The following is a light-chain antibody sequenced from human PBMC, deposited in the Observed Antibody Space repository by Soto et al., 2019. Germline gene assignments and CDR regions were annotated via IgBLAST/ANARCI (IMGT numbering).Light chain of an antibody. CDR2: DVN. J-gene: IGLJ2*01. CDR1: SSDVGGYNY. Sequence: QSALTQPASMSGSPGQSITISCTGTSSDVGGYNYVSWYRQHPGKAPKLMIYDVNNRPSGVSNRFSGSKSGNPASLTHSGAQAEDEADYYCSSHSSSSTLVVFGGGTKLTVL. V-gene: IGLV2-14*03. CDR3: SSHSSSSTLVV.